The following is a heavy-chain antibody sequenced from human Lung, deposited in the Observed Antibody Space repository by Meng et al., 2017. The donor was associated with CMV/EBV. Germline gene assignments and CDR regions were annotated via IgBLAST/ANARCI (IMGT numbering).Heavy chain of an antibody. CDR2: IWYDGSNK. CDR1: GFTFGCNG. J-gene: IGHJ4*02. V-gene: IGHV3-33*06. CDR3: AKTLDY. Sequence: RFLRVSCAASGFTFGCNGMDWVRQAPGKGLEWVAVIWYDGSNKYYADSVKGRFTISRDNSKNTLYLQMNSLRAEDTAVYYCAKTLDYWGQGTLVTVSS.